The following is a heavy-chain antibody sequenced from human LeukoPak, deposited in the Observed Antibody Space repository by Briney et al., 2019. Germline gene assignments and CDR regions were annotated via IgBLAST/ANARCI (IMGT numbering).Heavy chain of an antibody. Sequence: GRSLRLSCAASGFTFSSYAMHGVRQAPGKGLEWVAVISYDGSNKYYADSVKGRFTISRDNSKNTLYLQMNSLRAEDTAVYYCARVREPLYYLDYWGQGTLVTVSS. J-gene: IGHJ4*02. V-gene: IGHV3-30-3*01. CDR3: ARVREPLYYLDY. CDR2: ISYDGSNK. D-gene: IGHD1-1*01. CDR1: GFTFSSYA.